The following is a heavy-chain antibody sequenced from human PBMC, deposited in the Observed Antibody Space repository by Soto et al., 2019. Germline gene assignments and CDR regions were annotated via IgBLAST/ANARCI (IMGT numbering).Heavy chain of an antibody. V-gene: IGHV3-30-3*01. D-gene: IGHD1-1*01. J-gene: IGHJ6*02. CDR2: ISYDGSNK. CDR3: ARERLRYNWNDFPYYYYGMDV. CDR1: GFTFSSYA. Sequence: QVQLVESGGGVVQPGRSLRLSCAASGFTFSSYAMHWVRQAPGKGLEWVAVISYDGSNKYYADSVKGRFTLSRDNTKNTLYLQMNSLIAEDTAVYYWARERLRYNWNDFPYYYYGMDVWGQGTTVTVSS.